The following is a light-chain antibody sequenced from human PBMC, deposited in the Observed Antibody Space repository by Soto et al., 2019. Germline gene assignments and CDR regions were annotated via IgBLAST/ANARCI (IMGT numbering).Light chain of an antibody. Sequence: AIQLTQSPSSLSASVGDRVTITCRASQGISSALAWYQQKPGKAPKLLIYDASSLESGVPSRFSDSGSGTDLTLTISSLQPEDFATYYCQQFNSYRLTFGGGPKVEIK. CDR3: QQFNSYRLT. V-gene: IGKV1-13*02. J-gene: IGKJ4*01. CDR2: DAS. CDR1: QGISSA.